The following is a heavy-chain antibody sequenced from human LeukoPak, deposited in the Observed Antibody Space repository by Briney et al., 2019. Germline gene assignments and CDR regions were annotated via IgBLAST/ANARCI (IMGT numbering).Heavy chain of an antibody. V-gene: IGHV3-23*01. J-gene: IGHJ4*02. CDR2: ISGYGGTT. D-gene: IGHD2-21*01. CDR3: AKVRSSLANWGGDCYSHFDY. Sequence: GRSLRLSCAASGFTFDDYAMHWVRQAPGKGLEWVSGISGYGGTTYHADSVEGRFTISRDNSKNTLYLQMNSLRAEDTAVYYCAKVRSSLANWGGDCYSHFDYWGQGTLVTVSS. CDR1: GFTFDDYA.